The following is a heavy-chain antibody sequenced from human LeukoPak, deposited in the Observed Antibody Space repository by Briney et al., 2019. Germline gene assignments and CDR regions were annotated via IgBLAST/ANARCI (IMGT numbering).Heavy chain of an antibody. J-gene: IGHJ4*02. CDR3: ARQGWSLYFFDY. CDR2: IYPADSDT. D-gene: IGHD3-9*01. V-gene: IGHV5-51*01. CDR1: GYSFTNNW. Sequence: PGESLKISCKGSGYSFTNNWIAWVRQVPGKSLEWMGIIYPADSDTRYSPSFQGQVTISADKSFSTTYLQWTSLKASDSAMYYCARQGWSLYFFDYWGQGSLVTVSS.